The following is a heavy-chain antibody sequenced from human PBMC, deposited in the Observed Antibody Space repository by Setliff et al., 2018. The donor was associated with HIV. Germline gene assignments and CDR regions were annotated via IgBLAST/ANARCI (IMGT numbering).Heavy chain of an antibody. Sequence: PGESLTISCKGSGYSFTSYWIAWVRQMPGKGLEWMGIIYPGDSDTRYSPSFQGQVTISADKSISTAYLQWSSLKVSDTAMYYCARPATYGTLDAFDIWGQGTMVTVSS. V-gene: IGHV5-51*01. CDR3: ARPATYGTLDAFDI. CDR1: GYSFTSYW. CDR2: IYPGDSDT. J-gene: IGHJ3*02. D-gene: IGHD3-10*01.